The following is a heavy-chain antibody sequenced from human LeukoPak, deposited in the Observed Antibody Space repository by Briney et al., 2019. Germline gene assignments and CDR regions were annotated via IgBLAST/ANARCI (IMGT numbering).Heavy chain of an antibody. CDR2: IYYSGST. V-gene: IGHV4-30-4*01. CDR1: GGSISSGDYY. J-gene: IGHJ3*02. CDR3: ASHCTNGVCYDAFDI. Sequence: SETLSLTCTVSGGSISSGDYYWSWIRQPPGKGLEWIGYIYYSGSTYYNPSLKSRVTISVDTSKNQFPLKLSSVTAADTAVYYCASHCTNGVCYDAFDIWGQGTMVTVSS. D-gene: IGHD2-8*01.